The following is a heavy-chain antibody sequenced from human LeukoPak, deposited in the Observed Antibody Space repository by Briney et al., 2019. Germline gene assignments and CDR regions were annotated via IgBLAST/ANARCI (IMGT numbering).Heavy chain of an antibody. CDR1: GGSISSSNW. J-gene: IGHJ4*02. V-gene: IGHV4-4*02. Sequence: SETLSLTCAVSGGSISSSNWWSWVRQPPGKGLEWIGSIYYSGSTYYNPSLKSRVTISVDTSKNQFSLKLSSVTAADTAVYYCARGKRYYYDSSGYYFDYWGQGTLVTVSS. D-gene: IGHD3-22*01. CDR2: IYYSGST. CDR3: ARGKRYYYDSSGYYFDY.